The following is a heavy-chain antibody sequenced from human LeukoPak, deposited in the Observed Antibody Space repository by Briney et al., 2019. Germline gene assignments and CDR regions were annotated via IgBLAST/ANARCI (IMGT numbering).Heavy chain of an antibody. CDR3: TTGSPYYDFWSGSSPFDY. CDR1: GFTFSDYY. Sequence: GGSLRLSCAASGFTFSDYYLSWVRQAPGKGLEWVGRIKSKTDGGTTDYAAPVKGRFTISRDDSKNTLYLQMNSLKTEDTAVYYCTTGSPYYDFWSGSSPFDYWGQGTLVTVSS. J-gene: IGHJ4*02. CDR2: IKSKTDGGTT. D-gene: IGHD3-3*01. V-gene: IGHV3-15*01.